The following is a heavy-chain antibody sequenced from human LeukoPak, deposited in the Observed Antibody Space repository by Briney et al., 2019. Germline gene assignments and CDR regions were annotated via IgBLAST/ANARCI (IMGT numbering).Heavy chain of an antibody. CDR2: IYYSGST. CDR3: ARLGPHYYYYYMDV. V-gene: IGHV4-39*01. Sequence: SETLSLTCTVSGGSISSSSYYWGWIRQPPGKGLEWIGSIYYSGSTYCNPSLKSRVTISVDTSKNQFSLKLSSVTAADTAVYYCARLGPHYYYYYMDVWGKGTTVTVSS. J-gene: IGHJ6*03. CDR1: GGSISSSSYY.